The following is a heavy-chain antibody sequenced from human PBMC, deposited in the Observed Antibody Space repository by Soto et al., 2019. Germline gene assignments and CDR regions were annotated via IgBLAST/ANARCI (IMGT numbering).Heavy chain of an antibody. CDR1: GFTFSNAW. V-gene: IGHV3-15*07. CDR2: IKSKTDGGTT. CDR3: TSGHPVNTYYYYYYGMDV. Sequence: EVQLVESGGGLVKPGGSLRLSCAASGFTFSNAWMNWVRQAPGKGLEWVGRIKSKTDGGTTDYAAPVKGRFTISRDDSKNTLYLQMNSLKTEDTAVYYCTSGHPVNTYYYYYYGMDVWGQGTTVTVSS. J-gene: IGHJ6*02.